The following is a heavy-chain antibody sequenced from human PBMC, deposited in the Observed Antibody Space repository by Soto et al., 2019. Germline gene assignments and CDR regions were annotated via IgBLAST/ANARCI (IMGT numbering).Heavy chain of an antibody. V-gene: IGHV3-48*01. D-gene: IGHD2-15*01. CDR3: ASPSAYCSGGTCYSLFDF. CDR1: GFSFSSYS. Sequence: GGSLRLSCAASGFSFSSYSMNWVRQAPGKGLEWVSHISSSSSSIYYADSVKGRFTISRDNAKNSLYLQMNSLRADDTAVYYCASPSAYCSGGTCYSLFDFWGQGTLVTVSS. CDR2: ISSSSSSI. J-gene: IGHJ4*01.